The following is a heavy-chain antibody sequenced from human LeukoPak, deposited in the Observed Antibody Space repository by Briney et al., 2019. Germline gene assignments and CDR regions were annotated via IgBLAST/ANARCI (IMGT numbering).Heavy chain of an antibody. V-gene: IGHV3-30*02. CDR1: GFTFSSYG. J-gene: IGHJ4*02. CDR3: ARESSGSYSIDY. D-gene: IGHD1-26*01. CDR2: IRHDGSNK. Sequence: GGSLRLSCAASGFTFSSYGMHWVRQAPGKGLEWVAFIRHDGSNKYYADSVKGRFTISRDNSKNTLYLQMNSLRAEDTAVYYCARESSGSYSIDYWGQGTLVTVSS.